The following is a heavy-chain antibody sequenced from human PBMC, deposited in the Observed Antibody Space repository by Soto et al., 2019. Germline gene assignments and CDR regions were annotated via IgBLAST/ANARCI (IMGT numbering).Heavy chain of an antibody. CDR3: ARDIGGYGKFDY. Sequence: SETLSLTCTVSGGSISSGAYYWSWIRQHPGKGLEWIGYIYYSGSTYHNPSLRSRVTISVDTSKNQFSLKLSSVTAADTAVYYCARDIGGYGKFDYWGQGTLVTVSS. CDR2: IYYSGST. CDR1: GGSISSGAYY. J-gene: IGHJ4*02. V-gene: IGHV4-31*03. D-gene: IGHD1-26*01.